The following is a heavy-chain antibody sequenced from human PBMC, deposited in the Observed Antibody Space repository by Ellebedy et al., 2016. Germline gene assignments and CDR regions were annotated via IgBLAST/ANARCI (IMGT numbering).Heavy chain of an antibody. Sequence: ASVKVSCXASGYTFTSYGISWVRQAPGQGLEWMGWISAYNGNTNYAQKLQGRVTMTTDTSTSTAYMELRSLRSDDTAVYYCARKRASSWYPDEFDYWGQGTLVTVSS. J-gene: IGHJ4*02. CDR2: ISAYNGNT. CDR3: ARKRASSWYPDEFDY. CDR1: GYTFTSYG. V-gene: IGHV1-18*01. D-gene: IGHD6-13*01.